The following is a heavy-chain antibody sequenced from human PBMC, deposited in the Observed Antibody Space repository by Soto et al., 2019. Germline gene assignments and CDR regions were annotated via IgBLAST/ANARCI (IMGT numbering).Heavy chain of an antibody. Sequence: YLRISCTAPGVTLGGYAVNWVRQAPGKGLEWVGFIRSKAYGGTPEYAASVRGRFTISRDDSKSIAYLQMNSLKTEDTAVFYCARSPPSGMLVWGQGTTVTVSS. CDR3: ARSPPSGMLV. CDR1: GVTLGGYA. D-gene: IGHD6-25*01. V-gene: IGHV3-49*04. J-gene: IGHJ6*02. CDR2: IRSKAYGGTP.